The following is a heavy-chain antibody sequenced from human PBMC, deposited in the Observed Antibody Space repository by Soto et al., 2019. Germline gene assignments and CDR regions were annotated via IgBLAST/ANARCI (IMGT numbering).Heavy chain of an antibody. V-gene: IGHV3-21*01. J-gene: IGHJ4*02. CDR1: GFTFSSYS. CDR2: ISSSSSYT. CDR3: ARDMDYYDSSGYTPALDY. Sequence: GGSLRLSCAASGFTFSSYSMNWVRQAPGKGLEWVSSISSSSSYTYYADSVKGRFTISRDNAKNSLYLQMNSLRAEDTAVYYCARDMDYYDSSGYTPALDYWGQGTLVTVSS. D-gene: IGHD3-22*01.